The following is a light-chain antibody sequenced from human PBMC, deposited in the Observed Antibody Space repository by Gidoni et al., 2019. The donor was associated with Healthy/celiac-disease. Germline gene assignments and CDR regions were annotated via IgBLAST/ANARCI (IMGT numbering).Light chain of an antibody. V-gene: IGKV3-11*01. CDR3: QQRSNWLT. CDR2: DAS. J-gene: IGKJ4*01. Sequence: IVLTQSPATLSLSPGERATLSCRASQSVSSYLAWYQQKPGQAPRLLIYDASNRATGIPARFSGSGSGTDFTLTISSLEPEDFAVYYCQQRSNWLTFGGRTKVEIK. CDR1: QSVSSY.